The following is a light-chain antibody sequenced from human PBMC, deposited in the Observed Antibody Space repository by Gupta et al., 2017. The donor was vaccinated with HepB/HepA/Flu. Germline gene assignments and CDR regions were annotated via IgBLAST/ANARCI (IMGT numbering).Light chain of an antibody. CDR3: QQYSEWPPYT. Sequence: DIVMTQSPDTVSVSLGERATLSCRASQSVSYNLAWYQQRPGQAPRLLIYGASSRATGIPARFSGSGSETEFTLTISSLRSEDYAVYYCQQYSEWPPYTFGQGTKVEIK. CDR2: GAS. J-gene: IGKJ1*01. V-gene: IGKV3-15*01. CDR1: QSVSYN.